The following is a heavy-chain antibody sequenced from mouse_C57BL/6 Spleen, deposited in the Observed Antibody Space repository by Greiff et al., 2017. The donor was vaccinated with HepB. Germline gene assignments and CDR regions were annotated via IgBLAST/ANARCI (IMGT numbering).Heavy chain of an antibody. CDR2: IDPENGDT. Sequence: EVQLVESGAELVRPGASVKLSCTASGFNIKDDYMHWVKQRPEQGLEWIGWIDPENGDTEYASKFQGKATITADTSSNTAYLQLSSLTSEDTAVYYGTTGGSRTGSMDYWGQGTSVTVSA. D-gene: IGHD1-1*01. CDR3: TTGGSRTGSMDY. CDR1: GFNIKDDY. J-gene: IGHJ4*01. V-gene: IGHV14-4*01.